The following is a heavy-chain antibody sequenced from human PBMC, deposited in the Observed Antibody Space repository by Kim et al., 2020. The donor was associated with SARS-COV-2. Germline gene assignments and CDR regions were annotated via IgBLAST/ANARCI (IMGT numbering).Heavy chain of an antibody. J-gene: IGHJ4*02. CDR1: GFTFSSYS. V-gene: IGHV3-21*01. CDR3: ARDNSLRDLDC. Sequence: GGSLRLSCAASGFTFSSYSMNWVRQAPGKGLQWVSSISSSSSYIYYADSVKGRFTISRDNAKNSLYLQMNSLRAEDTAVYYCARDNSLRDLDCWGQGTLVTVSS. CDR2: ISSSSSYI. D-gene: IGHD4-17*01.